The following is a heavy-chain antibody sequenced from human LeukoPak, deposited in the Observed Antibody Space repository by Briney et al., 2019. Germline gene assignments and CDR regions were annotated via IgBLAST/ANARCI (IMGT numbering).Heavy chain of an antibody. CDR3: ARTDCSSTSCYHYMDV. V-gene: IGHV5-51*01. J-gene: IGHJ6*03. CDR2: IYPGDSDT. CDR1: GYSLISYW. D-gene: IGHD2-2*01. Sequence: GESLKISCKGSGYSLISYWIGWVRQMPGKGLEWMGIIYPGDSDTRYSPSFQGQVTISADKSISTAYLQWSSLKASDTAMYYCARTDCSSTSCYHYMDVWGKGTTVTVSS.